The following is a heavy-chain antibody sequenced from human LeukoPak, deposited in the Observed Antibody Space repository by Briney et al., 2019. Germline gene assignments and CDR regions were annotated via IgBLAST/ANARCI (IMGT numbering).Heavy chain of an antibody. CDR3: ARTDTAMVSY. D-gene: IGHD5-18*01. CDR2: IIPIFGTG. CDR1: GGTFSSYA. Sequence: SVKVSCKASGGTFSSYAISWVRQAPGQGLEWMGGIIPIFGTGNYAQKFQGRVPITTDESTSTAYMELNSLRSEDTAVYFCARTDTAMVSYWGQGTLVTVSS. J-gene: IGHJ4*02. V-gene: IGHV1-69*05.